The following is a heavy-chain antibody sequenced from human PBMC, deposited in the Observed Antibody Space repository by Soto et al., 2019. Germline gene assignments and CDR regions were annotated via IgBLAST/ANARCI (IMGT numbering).Heavy chain of an antibody. V-gene: IGHV3-23*01. J-gene: IGHJ3*02. Sequence: GSLRLSCAASGVTFSSYAMSWVRQAPGKGLEWVSAISGSGGSTYYAESVKGRFTISRDNSKNTLYLQMNSLRAEDAAVYYCAKALQWLAPGDALASWGKGTLVTV. CDR3: AKALQWLAPGDALAS. D-gene: IGHD6-19*01. CDR2: ISGSGGST. CDR1: GVTFSSYA.